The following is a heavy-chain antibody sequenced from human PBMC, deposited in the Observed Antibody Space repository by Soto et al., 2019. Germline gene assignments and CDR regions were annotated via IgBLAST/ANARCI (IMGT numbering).Heavy chain of an antibody. V-gene: IGHV3-21*01. D-gene: IGHD3-10*01. CDR3: ARDRGYDDHDYSYNAMDV. Sequence: GGSLRLSCISSGFTFRTYTMNWVRQAPGKGLEWVSGIRGFSPYTFYAESVKGRFTISRDNAKNSLYLQMNSLRAEDTAVYYWARDRGYDDHDYSYNAMDVWGQGTTVTVSS. J-gene: IGHJ6*02. CDR1: GFTFRTYT. CDR2: IRGFSPYT.